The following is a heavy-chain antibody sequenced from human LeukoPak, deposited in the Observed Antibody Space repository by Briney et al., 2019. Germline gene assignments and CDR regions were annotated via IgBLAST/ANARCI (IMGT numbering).Heavy chain of an antibody. CDR3: ARVSLGYCSSTSCPGDY. J-gene: IGHJ4*02. CDR2: ISSSSSTI. Sequence: QTGGSLRLSCAASGFTFSSYSMNWVRQAPGKGLEWVSYISSSSSTIYYADSVKGRFTISRDNAKNSLYLQMSSLRAEDTAVYYCARVSLGYCSSTSCPGDYWGQGTLVTVSS. D-gene: IGHD2-2*01. V-gene: IGHV3-48*01. CDR1: GFTFSSYS.